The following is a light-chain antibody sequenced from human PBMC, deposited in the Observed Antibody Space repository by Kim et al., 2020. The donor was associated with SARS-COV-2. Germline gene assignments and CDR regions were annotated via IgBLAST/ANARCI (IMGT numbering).Light chain of an antibody. CDR2: DVS. Sequence: ITMPCTETSSDVGGDNYVSWYQQHRSKAPKLRFYDVSNRPSGVSNLFAGSKSGNTASLTISGLQAEDEADYYCSSYTSSSTLVVFGGGTKLTV. J-gene: IGLJ2*01. V-gene: IGLV2-14*03. CDR3: SSYTSSSTLVV. CDR1: SSDVGGDNY.